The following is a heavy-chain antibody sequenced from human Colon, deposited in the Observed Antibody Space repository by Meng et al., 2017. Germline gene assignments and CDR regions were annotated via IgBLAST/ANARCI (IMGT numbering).Heavy chain of an antibody. CDR2: VTYDGTKQ. CDR3: AKEWSSSYAYYDA. V-gene: IGHV3-30*04. D-gene: IGHD2-21*01. J-gene: IGHJ5*01. Sequence: VTLVQSGEGVVQPGTSLRLSCSGSGFNFRELGLHWVRQAPGKGLEWVAAVTYDGTKQYYADSVKGRFIISRDNSDNTLYLQMSSLKPDDTAIYYCAKEWSSSYAYYDAWGQGTLVTVSS. CDR1: GFNFRELG.